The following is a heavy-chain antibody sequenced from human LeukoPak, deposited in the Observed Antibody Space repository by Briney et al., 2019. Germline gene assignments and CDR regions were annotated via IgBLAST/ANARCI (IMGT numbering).Heavy chain of an antibody. J-gene: IGHJ4*02. V-gene: IGHV3-23*01. CDR1: GFTFSNYA. D-gene: IGHD3-22*01. CDR2: ISGSGGNT. Sequence: GGSLRLSCADSGFTFSNYAMSWVRQAPGKGLEWVSAISGSGGNTYYAASVKGRFTISRDNSKNTRYLQMNIRRAEDTAVYYCANDGGYDSSGSFMSFNYWGQGPLVTVSS. CDR3: ANDGGYDSSGSFMSFNY.